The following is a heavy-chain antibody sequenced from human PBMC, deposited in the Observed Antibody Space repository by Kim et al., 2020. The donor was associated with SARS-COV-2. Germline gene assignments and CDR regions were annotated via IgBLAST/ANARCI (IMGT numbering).Heavy chain of an antibody. V-gene: IGHV3-48*02. J-gene: IGHJ4*02. D-gene: IGHD3-3*01. Sequence: GRLTISRDNAKNSLYLQMNSLRDEDTAVYYCARDLDYDFWSGYAKTFDYWGQGTLVTVSS. CDR3: ARDLDYDFWSGYAKTFDY.